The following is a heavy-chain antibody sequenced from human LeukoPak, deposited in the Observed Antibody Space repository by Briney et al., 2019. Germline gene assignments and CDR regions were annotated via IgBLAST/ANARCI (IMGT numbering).Heavy chain of an antibody. V-gene: IGHV4-31*03. CDR2: IYYSGST. D-gene: IGHD6-13*01. J-gene: IGHJ3*02. CDR3: ARATDKSGYSSSGTGPHAFDI. Sequence: SETLSLTCTVSGGSISSGGYYWSWIRQHPGKGLEWLGYIYYSGSTYYNPSLKSRVTISVDTSKNQFSLKLSSVTAADTAVYYCARATDKSGYSSSGTGPHAFDIWGQGTMVTVSS. CDR1: GGSISSGGYY.